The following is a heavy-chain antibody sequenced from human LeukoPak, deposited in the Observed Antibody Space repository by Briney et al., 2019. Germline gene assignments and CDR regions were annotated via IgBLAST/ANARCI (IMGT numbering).Heavy chain of an antibody. Sequence: GGSLSLSCAASGFTFSSYEMNWVRQAPGKGLEWVSSILASGESTYYADSVKGRFTISRDNSKNTLYLQMNSLRAEDTAVFYCAKVTTVTTEDYWGQGTLVTVSS. D-gene: IGHD4-17*01. CDR1: GFTFSSYE. CDR2: ILASGEST. CDR3: AKVTTVTTEDY. V-gene: IGHV3-23*01. J-gene: IGHJ4*02.